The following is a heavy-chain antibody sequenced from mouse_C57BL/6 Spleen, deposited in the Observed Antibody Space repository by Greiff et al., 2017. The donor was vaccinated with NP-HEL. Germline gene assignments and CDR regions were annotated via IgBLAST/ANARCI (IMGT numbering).Heavy chain of an antibody. D-gene: IGHD2-4*01. Sequence: EVKLMESGPGLAKSSQTLSLTCSVTGYSITSDYWNWIRKFPGNKLEYMGYISYSGSTYYNPSLKSRISITRDTSKNQYYLQLNSVATEDTATYYCARVLYYDYDWYFDVWGTGTTVTVSS. CDR1: GYSITSDY. CDR3: ARVLYYDYDWYFDV. V-gene: IGHV3-8*01. J-gene: IGHJ1*03. CDR2: ISYSGST.